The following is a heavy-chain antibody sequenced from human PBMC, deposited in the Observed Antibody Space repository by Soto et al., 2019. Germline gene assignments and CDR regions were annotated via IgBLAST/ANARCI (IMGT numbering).Heavy chain of an antibody. J-gene: IGHJ3*02. D-gene: IGHD4-17*01. V-gene: IGHV1-18*01. CDR2: ISAYNGNT. CDR3: ARETTVWHAFDI. CDR1: GYTFTSYG. Sequence: ASVKVSCKASGYTFTSYGISWVRQAPGQGLERMGWISAYNGNTNYAQKLKGRVTMTTDTSTSTAYMELRSLRSDDTAVYYCARETTVWHAFDIWGQGTMVTVSS.